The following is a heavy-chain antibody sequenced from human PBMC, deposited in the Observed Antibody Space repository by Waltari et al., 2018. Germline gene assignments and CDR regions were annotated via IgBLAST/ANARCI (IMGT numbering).Heavy chain of an antibody. D-gene: IGHD3-16*01. CDR3: ARDLGWGSLDY. CDR2: VWADGTHK. J-gene: IGHJ4*03. V-gene: IGHV3-33*01. CDR1: GFTVSSHG. Sequence: QVQLVESGGGVVQPGRSLRLSCAASGFTVSSHGIPWVRQAPGRGLEWVADVWADGTHKYYADSVKGRFTISRDESENTVFLQMNSLSAEDTAVYYCARDLGWGSLDYRGQGVLVTVSS.